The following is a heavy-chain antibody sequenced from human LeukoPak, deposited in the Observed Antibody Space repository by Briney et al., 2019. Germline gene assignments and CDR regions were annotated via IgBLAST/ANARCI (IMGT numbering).Heavy chain of an antibody. V-gene: IGHV5-51*01. CDR2: IYPDDSDT. D-gene: IGHD5-18*01. J-gene: IGHJ2*01. CDR1: GYSFTSYW. CDR3: AKSSMGTWFFDL. Sequence: GESLKISCKGSGYSFTSYWIGWARQMPGKGLEWMGIIYPDDSDTRYSPSFQGQVTISADKSISTAYLQWSSLKASDTAIYFCAKSSMGTWFFDLWGRGTLVTVSS.